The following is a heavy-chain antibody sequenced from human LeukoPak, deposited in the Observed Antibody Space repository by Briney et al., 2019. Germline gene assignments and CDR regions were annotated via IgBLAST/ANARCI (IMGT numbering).Heavy chain of an antibody. CDR3: ARLLRGGRDTPMVTMIVVRAKSGAFDI. CDR2: INHSGST. D-gene: IGHD3-22*01. Sequence: GSLRLSCAASGFTVSSNYINWVRQPPGKGLEWIGEINHSGSTNYNPSLKSRVTISVDTSKNQFSLKLSSVTAADTAVYYCARLLRGGRDTPMVTMIVVRAKSGAFDIWGQGTMVTVSS. J-gene: IGHJ3*02. CDR1: GFTVSSNY. V-gene: IGHV4-34*01.